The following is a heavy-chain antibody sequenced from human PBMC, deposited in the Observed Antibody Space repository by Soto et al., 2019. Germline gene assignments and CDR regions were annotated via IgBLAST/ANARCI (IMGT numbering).Heavy chain of an antibody. CDR1: GGSMSRGGQS. V-gene: IGHV4-30-2*01. D-gene: IGHD3-10*01. CDR3: ARETPGPSLRWDV. Sequence: PSETLSLTCAVSGGSMSRGGQSWSWIRQPPGKGLEWLGFIYYTGSTYYNPSLKSRVTLSVDRSKNQFSLNLTSVTAADTAMYFCARETPGPSLRWDVWGPGTTVPVYS. CDR2: IYYTGST. J-gene: IGHJ6*02.